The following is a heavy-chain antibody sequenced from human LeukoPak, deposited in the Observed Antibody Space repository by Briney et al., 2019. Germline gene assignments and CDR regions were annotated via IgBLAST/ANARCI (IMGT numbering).Heavy chain of an antibody. CDR2: IKSKSAGGTL. D-gene: IGHD2-21*02. V-gene: IGHV3-15*01. CDR1: GFIFSDAW. CDR3: ASRPIPHCDCPLDY. Sequence: PGGSLRLSCAASGFIFSDAWMNWVRQAPGKGLEWVGRIKSKSAGGTLDYAAPVKGRFTISRDDSQNTVYLQMNSLNTEDTAVYYCASRPIPHCDCPLDYWGHGTLVTVSS. J-gene: IGHJ4*01.